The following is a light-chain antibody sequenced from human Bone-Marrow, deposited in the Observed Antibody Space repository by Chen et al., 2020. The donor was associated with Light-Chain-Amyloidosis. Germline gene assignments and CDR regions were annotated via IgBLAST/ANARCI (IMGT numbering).Light chain of an antibody. J-gene: IGLJ2*01. Sequence: SYELTQPHSVSVSPGQTARITCSGDDLPTKYAYWYQQQPGQAPVLVIHRDTERPSGISERFSGSSSGTTATLTISGVQAEDEADYHCQSADSSGTDEVIFGGGTKLTVL. CDR3: QSADSSGTDEVI. V-gene: IGLV3-25*03. CDR2: RDT. CDR1: DLPTKY.